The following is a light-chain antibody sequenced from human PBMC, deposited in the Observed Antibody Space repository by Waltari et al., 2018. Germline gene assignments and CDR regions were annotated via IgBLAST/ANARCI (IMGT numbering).Light chain of an antibody. Sequence: DIQMTQSPSSLSASVGDRVTITCPATQSISSYLNWYQQKPGKAPNLLIYAASSLQSGVPSRFSGSGSGTDFTLTISSLQPEDFATYYCQQSYSTPYTFGQGTKLEIK. J-gene: IGKJ2*01. CDR3: QQSYSTPYT. CDR1: QSISSY. CDR2: AAS. V-gene: IGKV1-39*01.